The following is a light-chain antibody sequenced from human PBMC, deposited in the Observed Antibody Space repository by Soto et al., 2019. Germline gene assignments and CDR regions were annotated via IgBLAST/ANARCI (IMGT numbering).Light chain of an antibody. J-gene: IGKJ4*01. V-gene: IGKV1-9*01. CDR3: QHPNNYPLT. CDR1: QGISSY. Sequence: DIQLTQSPSFLSASVGDRVTITCRASQGISSYLLWYQQKPGKAPELLIYEASTLQSGVPSRFSGSGSGTEVTLTIRSLQPEDFATYYGQHPNNYPLTFGGGTEVEIK. CDR2: EAS.